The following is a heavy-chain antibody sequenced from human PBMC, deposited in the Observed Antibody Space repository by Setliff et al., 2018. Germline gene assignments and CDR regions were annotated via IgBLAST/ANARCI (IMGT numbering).Heavy chain of an antibody. V-gene: IGHV3-7*01. CDR1: GLTFSTYW. D-gene: IGHD1-1*01. CDR3: ARDHGELGQERRTHFFRH. J-gene: IGHJ1*01. Sequence: GGSLRLSCAASGLTFSTYWMSWVRQAPGKGLEWVANINQDGSQKYYVGSVRGRFTISRDNAKSSLYLQMNSLRAEDTAVYYCARDHGELGQERRTHFFRHWGQGTLVTVSS. CDR2: INQDGSQK.